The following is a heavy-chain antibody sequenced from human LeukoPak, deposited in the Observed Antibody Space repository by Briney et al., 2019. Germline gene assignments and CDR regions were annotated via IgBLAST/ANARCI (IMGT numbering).Heavy chain of an antibody. CDR1: GFTFSNAW. CDR3: ATGVVVSANHDGY. J-gene: IGHJ4*02. V-gene: IGHV3-15*01. D-gene: IGHD2-15*01. Sequence: PGGSLRLSCAASGFTFSNAWMSWVRQAPGKGLEWVGRIKSKTDGGTTDYTAPVNGRFTISRDDSINTLYLQMNSLKTEDTAVYYCATGVVVSANHDGYWGQGTLVTVSS. CDR2: IKSKTDGGTT.